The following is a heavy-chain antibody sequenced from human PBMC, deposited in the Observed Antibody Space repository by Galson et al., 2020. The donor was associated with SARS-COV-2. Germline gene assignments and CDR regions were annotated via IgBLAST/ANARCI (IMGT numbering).Heavy chain of an antibody. CDR3: ARARVATVVRFDY. Sequence: SQASETLSLTCAVYGGSFSGYFWSWIRQPPGKGLEWIGEVNHSGSTNYNPSLKSRGTISVDTSNNQFSLKLGSVTAADTAVYYCARARVATVVRFDYWGQGILVTVSS. V-gene: IGHV4-34*01. CDR1: GGSFSGYF. CDR2: VNHSGST. J-gene: IGHJ4*02. D-gene: IGHD5-12*01.